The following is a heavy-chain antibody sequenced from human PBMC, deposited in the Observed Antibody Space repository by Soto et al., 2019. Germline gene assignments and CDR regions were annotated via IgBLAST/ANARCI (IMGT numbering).Heavy chain of an antibody. J-gene: IGHJ6*02. V-gene: IGHV3-23*01. Sequence: GGSLRLSCAASGFTFSNYAVTWVRQAPGKGLEWVSTISGSGGSTYYADSVKGRFTISRDNSKNTLYLQVNSLRVEDTAVYYCLRGASIAVVPALDVWGQGTTVTVSS. CDR3: LRGASIAVVPALDV. CDR1: GFTFSNYA. D-gene: IGHD2-2*01. CDR2: ISGSGGST.